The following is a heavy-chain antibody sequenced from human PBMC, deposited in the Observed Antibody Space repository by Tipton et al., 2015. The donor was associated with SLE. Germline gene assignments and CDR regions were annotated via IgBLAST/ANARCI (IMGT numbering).Heavy chain of an antibody. CDR1: GGSISSYY. J-gene: IGHJ4*02. Sequence: TLSLTCTVSGGSISSYYWSWIRQPPGKGLEWIGYIYTSGSTNYNPSLKSRVTISVDTSKNQFSLKLSSVTAADTAVDYCARRAVDYYDSSGFEDYWGQGTLVTVSS. CDR2: IYTSGST. V-gene: IGHV4-4*08. D-gene: IGHD3-22*01. CDR3: ARRAVDYYDSSGFEDY.